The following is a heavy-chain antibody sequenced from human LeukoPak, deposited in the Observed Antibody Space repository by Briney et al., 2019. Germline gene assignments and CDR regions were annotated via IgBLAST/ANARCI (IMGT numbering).Heavy chain of an antibody. CDR3: ARSGGMYYYESSGYPDY. CDR1: GYRFTSYW. V-gene: IGHV5-51*01. D-gene: IGHD3-22*01. CDR2: IYPGDSDT. Sequence: GESLKISCKGSGYRFTSYWIGWVRQMPGKGLEWMGIIYPGDSDTRYSPSFQGQVTISADKSISTAYLQWSSLKASDTAMYYCARSGGMYYYESSGYPDYWGQGTLVTVSS. J-gene: IGHJ4*02.